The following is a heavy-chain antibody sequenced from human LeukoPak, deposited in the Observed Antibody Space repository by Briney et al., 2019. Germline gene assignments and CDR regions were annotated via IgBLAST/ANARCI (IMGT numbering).Heavy chain of an antibody. CDR2: LSGSGGST. V-gene: IGHV3-23*01. CDR3: AKLFYTASVYYYYGMDV. D-gene: IGHD3-16*01. J-gene: IGHJ6*02. Sequence: LPGGSLRLSCAASGFIFSSYAMSWVRQAPGKGLECVSALSGSGGSTYYADSVKGRFTLSRDNSKSTLYLQMNSLRAEDTAVYYCAKLFYTASVYYYYGMDVWGQGTTVTVSS. CDR1: GFIFSSYA.